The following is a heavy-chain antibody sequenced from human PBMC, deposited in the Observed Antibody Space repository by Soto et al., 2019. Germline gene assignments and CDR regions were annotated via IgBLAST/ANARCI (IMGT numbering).Heavy chain of an antibody. J-gene: IGHJ6*03. CDR1: EYSFTSYW. CDR2: IYPGDSDT. CDR3: ARIAPPVAGRQFYYMDV. Sequence: PLKISWXGSEYSFTSYWISWVLKKPFKFLEFMGIIYPGDSDTRYSPSFQGQVTISADKSISTAYLQWSSLKASDTAMYYCARIAPPVAGRQFYYMDVWGKGTTVTSP. V-gene: IGHV5-51*01. D-gene: IGHD6-19*01.